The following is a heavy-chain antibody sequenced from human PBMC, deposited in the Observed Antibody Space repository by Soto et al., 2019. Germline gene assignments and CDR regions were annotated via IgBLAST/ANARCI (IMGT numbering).Heavy chain of an antibody. CDR3: ARLGDRVNYYYRDV. J-gene: IGHJ6*03. V-gene: IGHV4-39*01. Sequence: QLQLQESGPGLVTPAETLSVTCTVSCGPISSSNHYWGWIRQPPGKGLEWIGRIYYIGSTYYNPSVQSRVTISVATSKNHFSLKVKSVTAADTAVYFCARLGDRVNYYYRDVWGKGTTVTVS. CDR1: CGPISSSNHY. CDR2: IYYIGST. D-gene: IGHD6-13*01.